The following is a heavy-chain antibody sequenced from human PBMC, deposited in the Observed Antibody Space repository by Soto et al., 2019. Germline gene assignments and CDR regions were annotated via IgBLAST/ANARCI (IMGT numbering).Heavy chain of an antibody. V-gene: IGHV1-45*02. CDR3: ARSATSGDQHFIDS. D-gene: IGHD3-10*01. CDR2: ITPYNGNI. CDR1: GWIFTFQY. J-gene: IGHJ4*02. Sequence: QMQLLQSGAEVKKTGSSVKISCKTSGWIFTFQYLHWVRQAPGQRLEWLGWITPYNGNIKYAERFQDRISITRDNSLTPLFLELRNLKSEDTGLYYCARSATSGDQHFIDSWGQGTLVTVSS.